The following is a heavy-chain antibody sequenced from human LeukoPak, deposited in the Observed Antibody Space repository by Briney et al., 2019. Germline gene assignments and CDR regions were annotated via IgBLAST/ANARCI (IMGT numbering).Heavy chain of an antibody. Sequence: TSETLSLTCTVSGGSISSYYWSWIRQPPGKGLEWIGYIYYGVSTNYNPSLKSRVTISVDTSKNQFSLRLSSVTAADTAVYYSARLASGSYGPLTPFDYWGQGTLVTVSS. CDR3: ARLASGSYGPLTPFDY. V-gene: IGHV4-59*08. D-gene: IGHD1-26*01. CDR1: GGSISSYY. J-gene: IGHJ4*02. CDR2: IYYGVST.